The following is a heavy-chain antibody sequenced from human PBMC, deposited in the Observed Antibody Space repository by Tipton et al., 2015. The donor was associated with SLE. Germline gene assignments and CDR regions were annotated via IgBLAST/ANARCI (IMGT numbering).Heavy chain of an antibody. D-gene: IGHD4-23*01. J-gene: IGHJ5*02. CDR1: LYSIGSGFY. CDR3: ARGGTGDGRNPFDP. CDR2: ITRRGKT. Sequence: TLSLTCTVSLYSIGSGFYWDWVRQAPGKGLEWIGEITRRGKTNYNPSLKSRVTISVDTSKNQFSLNLRSVTAADTAVYYCARGGTGDGRNPFDPWGQGTLVTVSS. V-gene: IGHV4-38-2*02.